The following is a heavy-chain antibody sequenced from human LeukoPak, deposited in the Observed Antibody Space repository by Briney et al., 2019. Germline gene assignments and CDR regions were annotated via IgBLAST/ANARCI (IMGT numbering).Heavy chain of an antibody. J-gene: IGHJ5*02. CDR1: GGSISSNNW. D-gene: IGHD6-13*01. V-gene: IGHV4-4*02. CDR2: IYHGGST. CDR3: AGATRIAAAGTFDP. Sequence: KPSETLSLTCTVSGGSISSNNWWSWVRPPPGKGLEWIGEIYHGGSTDYNPSLKSRVTISVDKSKNQFSLKLSSVTAADTAVYYCAGATRIAAAGTFDPWGQGTLVTVSS.